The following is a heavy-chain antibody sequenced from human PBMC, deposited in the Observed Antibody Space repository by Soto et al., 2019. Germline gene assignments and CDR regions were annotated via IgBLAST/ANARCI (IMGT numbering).Heavy chain of an antibody. J-gene: IGHJ6*02. CDR2: ISAYNGNT. V-gene: IGHV1-18*01. D-gene: IGHD2-2*01. CDR3: ARETEVGVVPAAIFYYYYGMDV. CDR1: GYTFTSYG. Sequence: GASVKVSCKASGYTFTSYGISWVRQAPGQGLEWMGWISAYNGNTNYAQKLQGRVTMTTDTSTSTAYMELRSLRSDDTAVYYCARETEVGVVPAAIFYYYYGMDVWGQGTTVTVSS.